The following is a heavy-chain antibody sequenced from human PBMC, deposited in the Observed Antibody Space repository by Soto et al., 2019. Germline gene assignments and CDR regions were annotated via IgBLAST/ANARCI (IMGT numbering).Heavy chain of an antibody. V-gene: IGHV4-34*01. CDR1: GGSFSGYY. CDR3: ARGKGFWSGSMNWFDP. D-gene: IGHD3-3*01. J-gene: IGHJ5*02. Sequence: QVQLQQWGAGLLKPSETLSLTCAVYGGSFSGYYWSWIRQPPGKGLEWIGEINHSGSTNYNASLKSRVTISVDTSKNQFSLKLSSVTAADTAVYYCARGKGFWSGSMNWFDPWGQGTLVTVSS. CDR2: INHSGST.